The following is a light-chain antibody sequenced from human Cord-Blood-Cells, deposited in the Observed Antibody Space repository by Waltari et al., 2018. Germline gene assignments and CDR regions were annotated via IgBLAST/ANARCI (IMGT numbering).Light chain of an antibody. CDR2: DVS. Sequence: QSALTQPASVSGSPGQSIPTPCTETGSDVGGYNYVPWYQQHPGKAPKLMIYDVSKRPSGVSNRFSGSKSGNTASLTISGLQAEDEADYYCSSYTSSSTLVFGGGTKLTVL. CDR3: SSYTSSSTLV. J-gene: IGLJ2*01. CDR1: GSDVGGYNY. V-gene: IGLV2-14*01.